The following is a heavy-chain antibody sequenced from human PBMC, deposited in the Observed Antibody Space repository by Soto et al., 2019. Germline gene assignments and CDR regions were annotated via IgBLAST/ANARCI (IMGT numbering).Heavy chain of an antibody. D-gene: IGHD3-16*01. CDR1: GGFLSESY. V-gene: IGHV4-34*01. CDR2: INHVGGT. J-gene: IGHJ5*02. CDR3: VRIRYQLPSSVLWLDP. Sequence: SETLSLTCAVYGGFLSESYWTWIRQPPGKGLEWIGEINHVGGTNYNSSLKSRVTMSVDTSQNQFSLRLISVTAADTAMYFCVRIRYQLPSSVLWLDPWGQGTPVTVSS.